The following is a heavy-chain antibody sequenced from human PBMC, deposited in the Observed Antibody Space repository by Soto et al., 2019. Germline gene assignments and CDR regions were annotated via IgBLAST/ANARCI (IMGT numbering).Heavy chain of an antibody. D-gene: IGHD3-16*01. CDR3: AKVDAGMITGFFIAMDV. CDR1: GFTFRTYA. CDR2: ISGSGGST. J-gene: IGHJ6*02. V-gene: IGHV3-23*01. Sequence: GGSLRLSCEASGFTFRTYAMSWVSLAQGKGLEWVSGISGSGGSTFFADSVKGRFTISRDNSKNTVYLQMNSLRADDTAVYYCAKVDAGMITGFFIAMDVWCQGTTVTVSS.